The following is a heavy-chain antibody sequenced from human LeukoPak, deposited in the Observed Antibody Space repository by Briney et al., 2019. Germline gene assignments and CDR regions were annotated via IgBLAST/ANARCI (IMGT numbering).Heavy chain of an antibody. J-gene: IGHJ4*02. V-gene: IGHV1-2*02. Sequence: ASVKVSCKASGYTFTGYYIHWVRQAPGQGPEWMGWINPNSGGTNYAQKFQGRVTMTRDTSISTAYMGLSRLRSDDTAVYYCARDLGREPRDYWGQGTLVTVSS. CDR3: ARDLGREPRDY. CDR2: INPNSGGT. CDR1: GYTFTGYY. D-gene: IGHD3-16*01.